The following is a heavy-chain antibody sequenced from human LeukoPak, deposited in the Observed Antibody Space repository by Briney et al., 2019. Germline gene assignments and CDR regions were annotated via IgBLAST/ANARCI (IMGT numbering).Heavy chain of an antibody. D-gene: IGHD1-20*01. CDR2: IIPIFGTA. CDR3: ARADNWNDGAWFDP. Sequence: ASVKVSCKASGGTFSSYAISWVRQAPGQGLEWMGGIIPIFGTANYAQKFQGRVTITADESTSTAYMELSSLRSEDTAVYYCARADNWNDGAWFDPWGQGTLVTVSS. CDR1: GGTFSSYA. V-gene: IGHV1-69*13. J-gene: IGHJ5*02.